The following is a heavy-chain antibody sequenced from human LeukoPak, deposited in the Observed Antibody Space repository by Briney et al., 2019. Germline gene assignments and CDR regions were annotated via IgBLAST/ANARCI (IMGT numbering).Heavy chain of an antibody. V-gene: IGHV4-30-2*01. Sequence: SETLSLTCAVSGGSISSGGYSWSWIRQPPGKGLEWIGYIYHSGSTYYNPSLKSRVTISVDTSKNQFSLKLSSVTAADTAVYYCARGGDGYNYIVDYWGQGTLVTVSS. CDR3: ARGGDGYNYIVDY. J-gene: IGHJ4*02. CDR2: IYHSGST. CDR1: GGSISSGGYS. D-gene: IGHD5-24*01.